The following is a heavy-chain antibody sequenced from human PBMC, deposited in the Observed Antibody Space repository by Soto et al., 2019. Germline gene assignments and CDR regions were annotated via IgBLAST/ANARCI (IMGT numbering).Heavy chain of an antibody. CDR1: GYTFTDYY. J-gene: IGHJ4*02. CDR2: INANSGGT. Sequence: RASVKVSCKASGYTFTDYYMHWLRQAPGQGLEWMGWINANSGGTNYPQKFQGRVTMTRDTSISTAYMELSSLRSDDTAVYYCASGGSSNWPDFWGQGTLVTVS. CDR3: ASGGSSNWPDF. V-gene: IGHV1-2*02. D-gene: IGHD6-13*01.